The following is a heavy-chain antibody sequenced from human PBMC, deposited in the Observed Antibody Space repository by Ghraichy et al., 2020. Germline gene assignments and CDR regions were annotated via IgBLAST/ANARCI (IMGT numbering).Heavy chain of an antibody. CDR3: AKRIAAAGSRGYYFDY. CDR2: ISGSGGST. CDR1: GFTFSSYA. Sequence: GALNISCAASGFTFSSYAMSWVRQAPGKGLEWVSGISGSGGSTYYADSVKGRFTISRDNSKNTLYLQMNSLRAEDTAVYYCAKRIAAAGSRGYYFDYWGQGTLVTVSS. V-gene: IGHV3-23*01. D-gene: IGHD6-13*01. J-gene: IGHJ4*02.